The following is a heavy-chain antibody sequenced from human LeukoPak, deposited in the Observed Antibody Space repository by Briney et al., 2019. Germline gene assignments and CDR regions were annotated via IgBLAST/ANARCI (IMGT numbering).Heavy chain of an antibody. CDR1: GFIFSSYW. J-gene: IGHJ4*02. CDR2: IKQDGSEK. Sequence: AGGSLRLSCEASGFIFSSYWMSWVRQAPGKGLEWVANIKQDGSEKYYVDSVKGRFTISRDNAKKSLYVQMNSLRAEDTAVYYCAISLGGYSYGFDYWGQGTLVTVSS. CDR3: AISLGGYSYGFDY. D-gene: IGHD5-12*01. V-gene: IGHV3-7*03.